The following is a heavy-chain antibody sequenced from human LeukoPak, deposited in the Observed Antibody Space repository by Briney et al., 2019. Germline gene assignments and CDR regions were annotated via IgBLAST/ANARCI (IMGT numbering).Heavy chain of an antibody. CDR3: AKSGSNRFDY. Sequence: GGSLRLSCAASGFTFSSYSMNWVRQAPGKGLEWVSNISGGVGSTYYADSVKGRFTISRDNSKNTLYLQMNSLRAEDTAIYYCAKSGSNRFDYWGQGTLVTVSS. CDR2: ISGGVGST. V-gene: IGHV3-23*01. CDR1: GFTFSSYS. D-gene: IGHD5-24*01. J-gene: IGHJ4*02.